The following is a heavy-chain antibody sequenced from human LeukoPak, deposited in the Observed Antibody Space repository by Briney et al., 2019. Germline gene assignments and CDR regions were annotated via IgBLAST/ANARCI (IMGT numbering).Heavy chain of an antibody. CDR3: ARRGRSWYYGYFDY. Sequence: PSETLSLTCTVSVGSISISSYYWVSLRQPPGEGLEWIAGIYYSGTTYYNPSRKSRLTIPVDSSKSQFSLRLSSVTAADTAVYYCARRGRSWYYGYFDYWGQGTLVTVSS. V-gene: IGHV4-39*01. CDR2: IYYSGTT. D-gene: IGHD6-13*01. J-gene: IGHJ4*02. CDR1: VGSISISSYY.